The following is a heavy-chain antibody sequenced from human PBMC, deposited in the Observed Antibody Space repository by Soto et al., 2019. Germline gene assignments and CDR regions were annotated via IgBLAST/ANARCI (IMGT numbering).Heavy chain of an antibody. CDR1: GYSFTNYW. CDR2: IDPDDSYT. Sequence: GESLKISCKGSGYSFTNYWINWVRQMPGKGLEWMGRIDPDDSYTNYSPSFQGHVTISVDKSISTAYLRWSSLQASDTAIYYCARLPPPTYCSGSTCSGYWGQGTLVTVSS. V-gene: IGHV5-10-1*01. D-gene: IGHD2-15*01. CDR3: ARLPPPTYCSGSTCSGY. J-gene: IGHJ4*02.